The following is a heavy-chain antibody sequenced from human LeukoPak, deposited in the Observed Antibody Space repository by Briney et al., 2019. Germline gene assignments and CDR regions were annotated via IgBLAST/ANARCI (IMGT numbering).Heavy chain of an antibody. CDR2: ISYDGSNK. J-gene: IGHJ4*02. D-gene: IGHD6-19*01. V-gene: IGHV3-30*14. CDR3: ARTPGIAVAGTGYFDY. Sequence: GGSLRLSCAASGFTFSSYAMHWVRQAPGKGLEWVAVISYDGSNKYYADSVKGRFTISRDNSMNTLYLQMNSLRAEDTAVYYCARTPGIAVAGTGYFDYWGQGTLVTVSS. CDR1: GFTFSSYA.